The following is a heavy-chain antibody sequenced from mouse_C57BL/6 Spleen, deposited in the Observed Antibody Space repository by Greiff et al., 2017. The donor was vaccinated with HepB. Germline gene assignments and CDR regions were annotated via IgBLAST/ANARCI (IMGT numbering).Heavy chain of an antibody. CDR3: ARYYSNGYYYAMDY. CDR2: IDPSDSYT. CDR1: GYTFTSYW. V-gene: IGHV1-69*01. D-gene: IGHD2-5*01. J-gene: IGHJ4*01. Sequence: QVQLKQPGAELVMPGASVKLSCKASGYTFTSYWMHWVKQRPGQGLEWIGEIDPSDSYTNYNQKFKGKSTLTVDKSSSTAYMQLSSLTSEDSAVYYCARYYSNGYYYAMDYWGQGTSVTVSS.